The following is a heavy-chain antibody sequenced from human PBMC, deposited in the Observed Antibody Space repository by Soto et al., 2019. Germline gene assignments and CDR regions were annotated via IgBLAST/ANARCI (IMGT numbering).Heavy chain of an antibody. CDR2: MYYSGTT. CDR3: ARRTAAAGGWFDS. Sequence: QLQESGPGLVKPSGTLSLTCTVIGDSITSSDYHWGWIRQPPGKGVEWIGDMYYSGTTSYNPSLKTRVTISVGADKKQFSRQLSTVTAADTTVYFWARRTAAAGGWFDSWGQRTLVTVAS. CDR1: GDSITSSDYH. V-gene: IGHV4-39*01. J-gene: IGHJ5*01. D-gene: IGHD6-13*01.